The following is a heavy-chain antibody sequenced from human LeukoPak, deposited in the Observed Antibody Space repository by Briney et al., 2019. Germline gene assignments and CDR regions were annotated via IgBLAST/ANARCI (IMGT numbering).Heavy chain of an antibody. J-gene: IGHJ6*04. V-gene: IGHV3-7*01. CDR3: AELGITMIGGV. CDR1: GFTFSDYY. Sequence: PGGSLRLSCVASGFTFSDYYMTWVRQPPGKGLEWVANINQDGSEKYYVDSVKGRFTISRDNAKNSLYLQMNSLRAEDTAVYYCAELGITMIGGVWGKGTTVTISS. D-gene: IGHD3-10*02. CDR2: INQDGSEK.